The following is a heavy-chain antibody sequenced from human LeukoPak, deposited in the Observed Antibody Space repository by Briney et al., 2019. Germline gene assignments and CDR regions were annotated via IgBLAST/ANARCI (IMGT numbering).Heavy chain of an antibody. J-gene: IGHJ6*03. D-gene: IGHD5-12*01. V-gene: IGHV3-21*01. CDR2: ITSSSTYV. Sequence: PGGSLRLSCEASEFTFSNYNMNWVRQAPGQRLEWVSSITSSSTYVFYADSVKGRFTISRDNAQNSLYLQMNSLRAEDTAVYYCARDQYSGSYGNNYYYYMDVWGKGTTVTVSS. CDR1: EFTFSNYN. CDR3: ARDQYSGSYGNNYYYYMDV.